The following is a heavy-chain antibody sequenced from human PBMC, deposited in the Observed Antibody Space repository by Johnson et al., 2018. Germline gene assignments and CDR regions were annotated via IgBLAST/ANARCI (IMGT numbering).Heavy chain of an antibody. D-gene: IGHD3-22*01. CDR3: AKVRHYDASGYSFGGGMDV. CDR1: GFIFDDYA. Sequence: VQLVQSGGGLVQPGRSLRLSCAGSGFIFDDYAMHWVRQAPGQGLECVSGISGNRGNIVYVVSVTGRFTISRDNATTPLYLQRNSLRPEDTSWYYCAKVRHYDASGYSFGGGMDVWGQGTTVTVFS. CDR2: ISGNRGNI. V-gene: IGHV3-9*01. J-gene: IGHJ6*02.